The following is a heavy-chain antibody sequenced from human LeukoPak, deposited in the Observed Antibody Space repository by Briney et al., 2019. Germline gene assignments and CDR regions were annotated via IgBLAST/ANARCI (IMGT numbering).Heavy chain of an antibody. CDR3: ARDLGGYSYGSHFDY. D-gene: IGHD5-18*01. CDR2: ITTSSSYI. V-gene: IGHV3-21*01. J-gene: IGHJ4*02. Sequence: GGSLRLSCAASGFTFSTYYMNWVRQAPGKGLEWVSSITTSSSYIYYADSMKGRFTISRDNAKNSLYLQMNSLRAEDTAVYYCARDLGGYSYGSHFDYWGQGTLVTVSS. CDR1: GFTFSTYY.